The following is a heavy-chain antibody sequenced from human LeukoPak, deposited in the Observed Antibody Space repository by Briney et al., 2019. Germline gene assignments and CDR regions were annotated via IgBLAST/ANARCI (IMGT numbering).Heavy chain of an antibody. J-gene: IGHJ4*02. V-gene: IGHV3-48*02. CDR2: ISSGSSTI. CDR1: GFTFSTYN. CDR3: ARGETAQVDY. Sequence: GSLRLSCAASGFTFSTYNMNWVRQAPGKGLEWLSYISSGSSTIYYADSVEGRFTISRDNAKNSLYLQMNSLRDEDTAVYYCARGETAQVDYWGQGILVTVSS. D-gene: IGHD3-16*01.